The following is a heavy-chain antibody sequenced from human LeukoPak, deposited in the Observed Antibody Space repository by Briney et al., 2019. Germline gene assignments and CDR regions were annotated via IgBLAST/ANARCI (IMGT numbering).Heavy chain of an antibody. V-gene: IGHV4-4*07. CDR2: IYPGESIYARENT. D-gene: IGHD6-13*01. Sequence: AXNGLEWIGRIYPGESIYARENTYYNPSLKSRVSMSGDTSKNQLSLKLSSVTAADTAVYFCARGVYIAAAQYGYWGQGTLVTVSS. J-gene: IGHJ4*02. CDR3: ARGVYIAAAQYGY.